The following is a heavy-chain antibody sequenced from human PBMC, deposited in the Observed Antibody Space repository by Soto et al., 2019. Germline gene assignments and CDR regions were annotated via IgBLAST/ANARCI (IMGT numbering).Heavy chain of an antibody. J-gene: IGHJ6*02. D-gene: IGHD2-2*01. Sequence: QVHLVQSGAEVKKPGSSVKVSCTASGGTFGSYTVTWVRQAPGQGLEWMGEIIPMFGTASYAQKFQGRVTLTADKSTTTAQMELSSLSSDDTAVYFCARQKAMPPNFYSGMDVWGQGTTVTVSS. V-gene: IGHV1-69*06. CDR1: GGTFGSYT. CDR2: IIPMFGTA. CDR3: ARQKAMPPNFYSGMDV.